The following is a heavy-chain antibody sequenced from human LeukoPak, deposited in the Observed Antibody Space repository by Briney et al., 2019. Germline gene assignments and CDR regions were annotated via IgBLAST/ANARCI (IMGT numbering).Heavy chain of an antibody. D-gene: IGHD3-10*01. V-gene: IGHV4-59*08. CDR2: IYYSGST. J-gene: IGHJ4*02. CDR3: ARSPSMVRAYDY. Sequence: SETLSLTCSVSDGSINSYYWSWIRQPPGKGLEWIGYIYYSGSTNYNPSLKSRVTISVDTSKNQFSLKLSSVTAADTAVYYCARSPSMVRAYDYWGQGTLVTVSS. CDR1: DGSINSYY.